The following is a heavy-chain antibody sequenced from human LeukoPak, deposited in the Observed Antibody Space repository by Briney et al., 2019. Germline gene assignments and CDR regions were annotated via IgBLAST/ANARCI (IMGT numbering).Heavy chain of an antibody. CDR1: GFTFSSYG. Sequence: GGSLRLSCAASGFTFSSYGMSWVRQAPGKGLEWVSAISGSGGSTYYADSVKGRFTISRDNSKNTLYVQMNSLRVEDTAVYYCAKDSSFQPYYFDYWGQGTLVTVSS. V-gene: IGHV3-23*01. D-gene: IGHD6-13*01. CDR2: ISGSGGST. CDR3: AKDSSFQPYYFDY. J-gene: IGHJ4*02.